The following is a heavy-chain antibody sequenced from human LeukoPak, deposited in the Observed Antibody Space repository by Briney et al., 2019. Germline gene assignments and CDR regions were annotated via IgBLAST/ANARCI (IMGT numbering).Heavy chain of an antibody. CDR1: GYTFTSYG. J-gene: IGHJ4*02. Sequence: ALVKVSCKASGYTFTSYGISWVRQAPGQGLEWMGWISAYNGNTNYAQKLQGRVTMTTDTSTSTAYMELRSLRSDDTAVYYCARDFDRDSSGYYPNWGQGTLVTVSS. CDR2: ISAYNGNT. D-gene: IGHD3-22*01. V-gene: IGHV1-18*01. CDR3: ARDFDRDSSGYYPN.